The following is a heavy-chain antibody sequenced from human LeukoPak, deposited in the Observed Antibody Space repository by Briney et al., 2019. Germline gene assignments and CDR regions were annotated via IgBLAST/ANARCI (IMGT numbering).Heavy chain of an antibody. Sequence: GGSLRLSCAASGFTFSSYGMHWVRQAPGKGLEWVAVISYDGSNKYFADSVKGRFTISRDNSKNTLYLQMNSPRAEDTAVYYCAKDSGIAVAGTLRAFDIWGQGTMVTVSS. J-gene: IGHJ3*02. V-gene: IGHV3-30*18. D-gene: IGHD6-19*01. CDR3: AKDSGIAVAGTLRAFDI. CDR2: ISYDGSNK. CDR1: GFTFSSYG.